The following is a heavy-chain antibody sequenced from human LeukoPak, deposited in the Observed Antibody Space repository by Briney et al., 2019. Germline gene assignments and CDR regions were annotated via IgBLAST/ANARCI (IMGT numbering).Heavy chain of an antibody. J-gene: IGHJ4*02. CDR1: GFTFSSYG. Sequence: GRSLRLSCAASGFTFSSYGMHWVRQAPGKGLEWVAVIWYDGSNKYYADSVKGRFTISRDNSKNTLYLQMNSLRAEDTAVYYSARANSSGWLYYFDYWGQGTLVTVSS. CDR3: ARANSSGWLYYFDY. CDR2: IWYDGSNK. V-gene: IGHV3-33*01. D-gene: IGHD6-19*01.